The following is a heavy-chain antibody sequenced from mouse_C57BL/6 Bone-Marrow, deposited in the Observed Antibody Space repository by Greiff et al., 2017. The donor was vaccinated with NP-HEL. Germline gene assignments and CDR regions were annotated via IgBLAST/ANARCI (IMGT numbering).Heavy chain of an antibody. D-gene: IGHD2-4*01. CDR3: TRDGNIYDYDVRDAMDY. Sequence: VQGVESGAELVRPGASVTLSCKASGYTFTDYEMHWVKQTPVHGLEWIGAIDPETGGTAYNQKFKGKAILTADKSSSTAYMELRSLTSEDSAVYYCTRDGNIYDYDVRDAMDYWGQGTSVTVSS. J-gene: IGHJ4*01. CDR1: GYTFTDYE. CDR2: IDPETGGT. V-gene: IGHV1-15*01.